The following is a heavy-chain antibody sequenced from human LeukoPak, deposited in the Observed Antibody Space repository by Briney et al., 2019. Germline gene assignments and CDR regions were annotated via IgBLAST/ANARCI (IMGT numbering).Heavy chain of an antibody. V-gene: IGHV4-59*08. CDR3: ASNTDYYDSSGYYYVDAFDI. Sequence: TSETLSLTCTVSGGSISSYYWSWIRQPPGKGLEWIGYIYYSGSTNYNPSLKSRVTISVDTSKNQFSLKLSSVTAADTAVYYCASNTDYYDSSGYYYVDAFDIWGQGTMVTVSS. D-gene: IGHD3-22*01. CDR1: GGSISSYY. J-gene: IGHJ3*02. CDR2: IYYSGST.